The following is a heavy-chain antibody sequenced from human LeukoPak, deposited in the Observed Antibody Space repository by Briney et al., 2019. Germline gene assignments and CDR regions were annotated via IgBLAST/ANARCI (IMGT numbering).Heavy chain of an antibody. Sequence: GGSLRLSCAASGFTFSSYAMHWARQAPGKGLEWVAVISYDGSNKYYADSVKGRFTISRDNSKNTLYLQMNSLRAEDTAVYYCARDAVWGSYRYPTLFDYWGQGTLVTVSS. D-gene: IGHD3-16*02. V-gene: IGHV3-30-3*01. J-gene: IGHJ4*02. CDR1: GFTFSSYA. CDR2: ISYDGSNK. CDR3: ARDAVWGSYRYPTLFDY.